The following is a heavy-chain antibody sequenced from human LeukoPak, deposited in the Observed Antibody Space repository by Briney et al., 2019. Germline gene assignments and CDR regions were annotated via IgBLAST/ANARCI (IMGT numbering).Heavy chain of an antibody. J-gene: IGHJ4*02. CDR2: IDWDDDK. CDR3: ARGGGATAVDY. CDR1: GFSIRTSGMR. V-gene: IGHV2-70*04. Sequence: SGPALVKPTQTLTLTCTFTGFSIRTSGMRVSWIRQPPGKALEWLARIDWDDDKFYSESLKPRLTISKDTSKNQVVLTMTNMDPVDTATYYCARGGGATAVDYWGQGTLVTVSS. D-gene: IGHD1-26*01.